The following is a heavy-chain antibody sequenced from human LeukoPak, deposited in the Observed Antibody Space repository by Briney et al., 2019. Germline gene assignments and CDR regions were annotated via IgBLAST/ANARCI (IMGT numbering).Heavy chain of an antibody. Sequence: SETLSLTCAVYGGSFSGYYWSWIRQPPGKGLEWIGYIYYSGSTNYNPSLKSRVTISVKTSKNQFSLKLSSVTAADTAVYYCARGPYYDSSPPEDWYFDLWGRGTLVTVSS. J-gene: IGHJ2*01. CDR1: GGSFSGYY. CDR3: ARGPYYDSSPPEDWYFDL. CDR2: IYYSGST. V-gene: IGHV4-59*01. D-gene: IGHD3-22*01.